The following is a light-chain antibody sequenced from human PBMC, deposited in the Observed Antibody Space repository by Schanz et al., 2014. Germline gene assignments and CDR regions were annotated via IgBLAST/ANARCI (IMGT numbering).Light chain of an antibody. CDR3: SSYTSSSTLGV. Sequence: QSVLTQPPSVSGAPGQRVTISCTGSSSNIGAGYDVHWYQQLPGTAPKLLIYGNTNRPSGVPDRFSGSKSGTSASLAITGLQAEDEADYYCSSYTSSSTLGVFGGGTK. V-gene: IGLV1-40*01. CDR2: GNT. CDR1: SSNIGAGYD. J-gene: IGLJ3*02.